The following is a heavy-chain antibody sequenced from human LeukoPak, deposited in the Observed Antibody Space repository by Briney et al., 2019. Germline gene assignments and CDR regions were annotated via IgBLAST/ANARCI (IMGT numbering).Heavy chain of an antibody. CDR3: ARHVLLWFGESNSFDY. Sequence: PSETLSLTCAVYGGSFSGYYWSWLRQPPGKGLEWIGEINHSGSTNYNPSLKSRVTISVDTSKNQFSLKLSSVTAADTAVYYCARHVLLWFGESNSFDYWGQGTLVTVSS. V-gene: IGHV4-34*01. CDR1: GGSFSGYY. CDR2: INHSGST. D-gene: IGHD3-10*01. J-gene: IGHJ4*02.